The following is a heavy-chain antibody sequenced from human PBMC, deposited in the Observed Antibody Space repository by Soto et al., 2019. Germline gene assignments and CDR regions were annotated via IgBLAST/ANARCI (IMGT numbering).Heavy chain of an antibody. J-gene: IGHJ3*02. CDR1: GFSLSTSGVG. Sequence: SGPTLVNPTQTLTLTCTFSGFSLSTSGVGVGWIRQPPGKALEWLALIYWNDDKRYSPSLKSRLTITKDTSKNQVVLTMTNMDPVDTATYYCARRQRSGYDADAFDIWGQGTMVTVSS. D-gene: IGHD5-12*01. V-gene: IGHV2-5*01. CDR3: ARRQRSGYDADAFDI. CDR2: IYWNDDK.